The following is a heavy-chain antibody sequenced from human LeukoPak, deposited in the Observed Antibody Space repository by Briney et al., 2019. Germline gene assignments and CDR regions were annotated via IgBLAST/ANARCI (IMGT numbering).Heavy chain of an antibody. V-gene: IGHV4-38-2*02. CDR3: AREGGSYSYFDY. D-gene: IGHD1-26*01. J-gene: IGHJ4*02. Sequence: SETLSLTCTVSGYSISSGYYWGWIRQPPGKGLEWIGSIYHSGSTYYNPSLKSRVTISVDTSKNQFSLKLSSVTAADTAVYYCAREGGSYSYFDYWGQGTLVTVSS. CDR2: IYHSGST. CDR1: GYSISSGYY.